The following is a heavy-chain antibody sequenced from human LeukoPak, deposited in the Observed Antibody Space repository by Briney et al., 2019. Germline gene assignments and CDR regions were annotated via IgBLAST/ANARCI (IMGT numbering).Heavy chain of an antibody. CDR2: IRYDGSNK. J-gene: IGHJ4*02. CDR1: GFTFSSYG. D-gene: IGHD2-15*01. Sequence: GGSLRLSCAASGFTFSSYGMHWVRQAPGKGLEWVAFIRYDGSNKYYADSVKGRFTISRDNSKNTLYLQMNSLRAEDTAVYYCAKDYSPTVFPTGPDYWGQGTLVTVSS. CDR3: AKDYSPTVFPTGPDY. V-gene: IGHV3-30*02.